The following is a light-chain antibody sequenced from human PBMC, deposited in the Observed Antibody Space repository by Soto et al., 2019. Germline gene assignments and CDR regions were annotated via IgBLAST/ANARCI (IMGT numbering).Light chain of an antibody. CDR2: GNN. J-gene: IGLJ1*01. CDR1: SSNIGAGYD. V-gene: IGLV1-40*01. CDR3: QSYDISLSGFV. Sequence: QSVLTQPPSVSGAPGQRVTISCTGSSSNIGAGYDVHYYQQLPGRAPKLLIYGNNNRPSGVPGRFSGSKSGTSASLAITGLRAEDEADYYCQSYDISLSGFVFGTGTKVTVL.